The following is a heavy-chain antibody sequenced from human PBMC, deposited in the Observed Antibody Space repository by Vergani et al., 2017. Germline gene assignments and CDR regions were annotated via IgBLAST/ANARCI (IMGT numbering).Heavy chain of an antibody. CDR2: INPNSGGT. CDR3: ARVRTGYGSGSYEIDY. Sequence: QVQLVQSGAEVKKPGASVKVSCKASGYTFTGYYMHWVRQAPGQGLEWMGWINPNSGGTNYAQTFQGRVTMTRDTSISTAYMELSRLSSDDTAVYYCARVRTGYGSGSYEIDYWGQGTLVTVSS. CDR1: GYTFTGYY. V-gene: IGHV1-2*02. D-gene: IGHD3-10*01. J-gene: IGHJ4*02.